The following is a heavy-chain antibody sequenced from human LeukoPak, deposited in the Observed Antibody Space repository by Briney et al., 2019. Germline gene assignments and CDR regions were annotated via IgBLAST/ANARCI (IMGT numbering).Heavy chain of an antibody. CDR3: ARGGERRYYDSSGYYNDY. Sequence: GGSLRLSCAASGFTFSSYSMNWVRQAPGKGLEWVSSISSSSSYIYYADSVKGRFTISRDNAKNSLYLQMNSLRAEDTAVYYCARGGERRYYDSSGYYNDYWGQGTLVTVSS. V-gene: IGHV3-21*01. D-gene: IGHD3-22*01. CDR2: ISSSSSYI. CDR1: GFTFSSYS. J-gene: IGHJ4*02.